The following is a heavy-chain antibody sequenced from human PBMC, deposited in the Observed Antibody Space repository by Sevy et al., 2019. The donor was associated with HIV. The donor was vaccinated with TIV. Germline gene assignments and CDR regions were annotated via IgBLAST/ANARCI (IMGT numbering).Heavy chain of an antibody. V-gene: IGHV3-33*01. CDR3: EREERSGTTTSFDY. CDR2: LWFDGSNK. D-gene: IGHD1-7*01. J-gene: IGHJ4*02. Sequence: GGSLRLSCAASGFTFSDYGMHWVRQAPGKGLEWVAVLWFDGSNKNYGDSVKWRFTISRDSAKNTLFLQMNSLRVDDTAVYYYEREERSGTTTSFDYWGQGALVTVSS. CDR1: GFTFSDYG.